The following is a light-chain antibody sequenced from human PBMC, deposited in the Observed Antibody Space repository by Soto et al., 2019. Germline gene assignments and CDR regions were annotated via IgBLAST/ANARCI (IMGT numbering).Light chain of an antibody. J-gene: IGLJ1*01. CDR2: EVS. V-gene: IGLV2-14*01. Sequence: QSVLTQPASLSGSPGQSITISCTGTSSDVGAYNHVAWYQQHPGKAPKFMIYEVSNRPSGVSNRFSGSKSGNTASLTISGLQAEDEADYYCISYTGSSTSYVFGTGTKVTVL. CDR3: ISYTGSSTSYV. CDR1: SSDVGAYNH.